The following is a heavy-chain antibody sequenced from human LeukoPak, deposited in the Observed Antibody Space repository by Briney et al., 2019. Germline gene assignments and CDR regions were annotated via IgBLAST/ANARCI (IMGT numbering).Heavy chain of an antibody. D-gene: IGHD6-6*01. CDR2: ISGGGGST. CDR1: GFTFSSYA. V-gene: IGHV3-23*01. CDR3: AKADSYSSSSAFDY. Sequence: GGSLRLSCAASGFTFSSYAMSWVRQAPGKGLEWVSAISGGGGSTYYADSVKGRFTISRDNSKNTLYLQMNSLRAEDTAVYYCAKADSYSSSSAFDYWGQGTLVTVSS. J-gene: IGHJ4*02.